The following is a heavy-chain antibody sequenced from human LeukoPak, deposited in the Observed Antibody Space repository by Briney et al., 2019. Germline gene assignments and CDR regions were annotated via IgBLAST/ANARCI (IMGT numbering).Heavy chain of an antibody. D-gene: IGHD1-26*01. V-gene: IGHV1-2*02. J-gene: IGHJ4*02. CDR1: GYTFTGYY. Sequence: ASVKVSCKASGYTFTGYYMHWVRQAPGQGLEWMGWINPNSGGTNYAQKFQGRVTMTRDTSISTAYMELSRLRSDDTAVYYCARVIHARVGATLLNDYWGQGTLVTVSS. CDR2: INPNSGGT. CDR3: ARVIHARVGATLLNDY.